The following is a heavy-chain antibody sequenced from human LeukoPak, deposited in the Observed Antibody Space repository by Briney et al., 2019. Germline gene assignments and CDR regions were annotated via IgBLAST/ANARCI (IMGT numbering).Heavy chain of an antibody. Sequence: ASVTVSCTASGYTFTIYDINWVRQATGQGLEWMGWMNPNSGNTGYAQKFQGRVTMTRNTSISTAYMELSSLRSEDTAVYYCASSMYYYDSSGYPFDYWGQGTLVTVSS. J-gene: IGHJ4*02. D-gene: IGHD3-22*01. V-gene: IGHV1-8*01. CDR3: ASSMYYYDSSGYPFDY. CDR1: GYTFTIYD. CDR2: MNPNSGNT.